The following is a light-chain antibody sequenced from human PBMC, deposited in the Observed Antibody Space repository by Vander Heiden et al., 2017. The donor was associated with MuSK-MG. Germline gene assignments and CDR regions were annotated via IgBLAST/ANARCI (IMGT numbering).Light chain of an antibody. V-gene: IGKV4-1*01. CDR2: WAS. CDR1: QSVLYSSNNKNY. J-gene: IGKJ2*04. Sequence: DIVMTQPPDSLAVSLGQRAAINCKSSQSVLYSSNNKNYLAWYQQKQGQPPKLLIYWASTRESGVPDRFSGSGSGTDFTLTISSLQAVDVAVYYCQQYYSTPCSFGQGTKLEIK. CDR3: QQYYSTPCS.